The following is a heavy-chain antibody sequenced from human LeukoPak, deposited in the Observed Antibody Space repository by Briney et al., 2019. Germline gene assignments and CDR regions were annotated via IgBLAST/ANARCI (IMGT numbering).Heavy chain of an antibody. D-gene: IGHD6-19*01. CDR1: GYTFTSYG. CDR3: ARRRGYSSGWLRGYFDY. CDR2: ISAYNGNT. J-gene: IGHJ4*02. V-gene: IGHV1-18*01. Sequence: ASVKVSCKASGYTFTSYGISWVRQAPGQGLEWMGWISAYNGNTNYAQKLQGRVTMTTDTSTSTAYMELRGLRSDDTAVYYCARRRGYSSGWLRGYFDYWGQGTLVTVSS.